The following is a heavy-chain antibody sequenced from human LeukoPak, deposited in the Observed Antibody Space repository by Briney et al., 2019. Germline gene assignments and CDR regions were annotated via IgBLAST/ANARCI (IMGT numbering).Heavy chain of an antibody. J-gene: IGHJ6*03. V-gene: IGHV4-59*01. CDR3: ARITGTFYMDV. D-gene: IGHD1-20*01. Sequence: PETLSLTCTVTGGSIGSYYWSWIRQPPGQGLEWIGYIYYSGSTNYNPSLKSRVTISVDTSKNQFSLKLSSVTAADTAVYYCARITGTFYMDVWGKGTTVTVSS. CDR1: GGSIGSYY. CDR2: IYYSGST.